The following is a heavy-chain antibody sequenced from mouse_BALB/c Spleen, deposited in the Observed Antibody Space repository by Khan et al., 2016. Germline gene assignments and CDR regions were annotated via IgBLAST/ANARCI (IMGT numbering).Heavy chain of an antibody. CDR3: ATYDGYYFDY. CDR1: GDSITSGY. J-gene: IGHJ2*01. D-gene: IGHD2-14*01. Sequence: EVQLQESGPSLVKPSQTLSLTCSVTGDSITSGYWNWIGKFPGNKLEYMGYISHSGSNSYNPSPTSRISITPDTSTNQYYLQSNTVTTEDTATYYCATYDGYYFDYWGQGTTLTVSS. V-gene: IGHV3-8*02. CDR2: ISHSGSN.